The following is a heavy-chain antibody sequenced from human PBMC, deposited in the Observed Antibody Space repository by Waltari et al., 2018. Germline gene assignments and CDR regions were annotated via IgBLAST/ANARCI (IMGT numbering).Heavy chain of an antibody. CDR2: IIPIIGTA. CDR1: GGNFSSYA. J-gene: IGHJ6*03. V-gene: IGHV1-69*01. CDR3: AREYSSSSGYYYYMDV. Sequence: VQLVQSGAEVKTPGSSVKVSCKASGGNFSSYAIRSVRRAPGQAREWMGGIIPIIGTANYAQKCQGRVTITADEYTSPAYMELSRLRSEDRAVYYCAREYSSSSGYYYYMDVWGKGTTVTVSS. D-gene: IGHD6-6*01.